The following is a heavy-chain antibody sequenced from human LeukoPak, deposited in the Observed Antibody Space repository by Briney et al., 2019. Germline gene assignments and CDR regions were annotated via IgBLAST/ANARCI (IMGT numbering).Heavy chain of an antibody. D-gene: IGHD3-3*01. J-gene: IGHJ6*03. Sequence: GGSLRLSCAASGFTFSSFEMNWARQAPGKGLEWISYISASGTITHYADSVEGRFTISRDNAKNSLYLQMNSLRAEDTAVYYCARGTIFGVVNYYMDVWGEGTTVTVSS. V-gene: IGHV3-48*03. CDR2: ISASGTIT. CDR1: GFTFSSFE. CDR3: ARGTIFGVVNYYMDV.